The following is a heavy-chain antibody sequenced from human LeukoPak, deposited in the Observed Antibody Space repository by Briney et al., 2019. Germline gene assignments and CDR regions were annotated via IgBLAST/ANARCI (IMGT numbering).Heavy chain of an antibody. CDR3: ARVYPCPSGELFLMGYYFDY. CDR2: VYTSGST. J-gene: IGHJ4*02. V-gene: IGHV4-61*02. D-gene: IGHD3-10*01. Sequence: PSETLSLTCTVSGGSISSGSYYWSWIRQPAGKGLEWIGRVYTSGSTNYNPSLKSRVTISVDTSKNQFSLKLRSVTAADTAVYYCARVYPCPSGELFLMGYYFDYWGQGTLVTVSS. CDR1: GGSISSGSYY.